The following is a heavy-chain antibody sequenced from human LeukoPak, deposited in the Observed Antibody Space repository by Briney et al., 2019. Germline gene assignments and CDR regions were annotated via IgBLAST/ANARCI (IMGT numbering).Heavy chain of an antibody. D-gene: IGHD3-22*01. J-gene: IGHJ4*02. CDR1: GGSISSSSYY. CDR3: ARGTYYYDSSTVTTDYYFDY. Sequence: SETLSLTCTVSGGSISSSSYYWGWIRQPPGKGLEWIGSIYYSGSTYYNPSLKSRVTISVDTSKNQFSLKLSSVTAADTAVYYCARGTYYYDSSTVTTDYYFDYWGQGTLVTVSS. CDR2: IYYSGST. V-gene: IGHV4-39*07.